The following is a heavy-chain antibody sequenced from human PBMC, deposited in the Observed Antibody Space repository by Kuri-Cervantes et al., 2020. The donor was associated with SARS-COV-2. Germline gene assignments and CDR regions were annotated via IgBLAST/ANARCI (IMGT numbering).Heavy chain of an antibody. J-gene: IGHJ3*02. CDR3: AREGELRAFDI. V-gene: IGHV3-21*01. D-gene: IGHD1-26*01. CDR1: GFTFDDYG. Sequence: ESLKISCAASGFTFDDYGMSWVRQAPGKGLEWVSSISSSSSYIYYADSVKGRFTISRDNAKNSLYLQMNSLRAEDTAVYYCAREGELRAFDIWGQGTMVTVSS. CDR2: ISSSSSYI.